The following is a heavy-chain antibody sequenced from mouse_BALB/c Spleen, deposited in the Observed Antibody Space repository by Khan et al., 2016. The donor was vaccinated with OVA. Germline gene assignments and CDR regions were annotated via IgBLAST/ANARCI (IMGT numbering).Heavy chain of an antibody. CDR2: IFPGGGSS. Sequence: QVQLQQSGPELVKPGASVKMSCKASGYTFTDYVINWVKQRTGQGLEWIGDIFPGGGSSYYNEKFKGKATLTADKSSNTAYMQLSSLTFEDSAVYFSERGGYSVFAYWGQGTLVTVSA. CDR1: GYTFTDYV. CDR3: ERGGYSVFAY. J-gene: IGHJ3*01. D-gene: IGHD1-1*01. V-gene: IGHV1-77*01.